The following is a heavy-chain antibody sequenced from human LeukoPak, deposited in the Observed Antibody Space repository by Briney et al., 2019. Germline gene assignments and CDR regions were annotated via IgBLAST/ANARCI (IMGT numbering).Heavy chain of an antibody. V-gene: IGHV1-69*04. CDR2: IIPILGIA. Sequence: SVKVSCKASGGTFSSYAISWVRQAPGQGLEWMGRIIPILGIANYAQKFQGRVTITADKSTSTAYMELSSLRSEDTAVYYCARVVGGHLSNYYDSSGYQYAFDIWGQGTMVTVSS. CDR3: ARVVGGHLSNYYDSSGYQYAFDI. D-gene: IGHD3-22*01. CDR1: GGTFSSYA. J-gene: IGHJ3*02.